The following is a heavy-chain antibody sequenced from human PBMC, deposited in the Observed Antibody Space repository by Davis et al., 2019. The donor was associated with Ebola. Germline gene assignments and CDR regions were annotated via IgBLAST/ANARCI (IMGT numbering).Heavy chain of an antibody. J-gene: IGHJ6*02. D-gene: IGHD3-16*01. CDR2: IYPGDSDT. CDR1: GYSFASQW. Sequence: GESLKLSCKASGYSFASQWIGWVRQMPGKGLEWTGCIYPGDSDTRYSPSFQGQVTISADKSISTTYLQWSSLKASDTAVYYCARRIHYDTRWGGMEVWGQGTTVTVSS. CDR3: ARRIHYDTRWGGMEV. V-gene: IGHV5-51*01.